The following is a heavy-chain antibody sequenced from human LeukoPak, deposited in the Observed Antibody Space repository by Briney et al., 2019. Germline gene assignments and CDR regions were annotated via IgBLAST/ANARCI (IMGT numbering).Heavy chain of an antibody. CDR3: ARGATIFGVVGNWFDP. CDR1: GGTFSSYA. CDR2: IIPIFGTA. V-gene: IGHV1-69*01. Sequence: GSSVKVSCKASGGTFSSYAISWVRQAPGQGLEWMGGIIPIFGTANYAQKFKGRVTITADESTSTAYMALSSLRSEDTAVYYCARGATIFGVVGNWFDPWGQGTLVTVSS. J-gene: IGHJ5*02. D-gene: IGHD3-3*01.